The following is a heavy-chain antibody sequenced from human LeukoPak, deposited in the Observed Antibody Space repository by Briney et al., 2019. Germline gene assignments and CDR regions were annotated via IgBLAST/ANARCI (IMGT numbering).Heavy chain of an antibody. J-gene: IGHJ4*02. V-gene: IGHV4-38-2*01. D-gene: IGHD1-1*01. Sequence: SETLSLTCAVSGYSISSGYYWGWIRQPPGRGLEWIGSIYHSGSTYYNPSLKSRVTISVDTSKNQFSLKLSSVTAADTAVYYCARLAPSGTDLDYWGQGTLVTVSS. CDR3: ARLAPSGTDLDY. CDR2: IYHSGST. CDR1: GYSISSGYY.